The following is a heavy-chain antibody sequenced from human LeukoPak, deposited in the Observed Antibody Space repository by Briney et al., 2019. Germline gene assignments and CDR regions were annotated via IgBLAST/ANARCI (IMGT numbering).Heavy chain of an antibody. CDR2: IYYSGST. V-gene: IGHV4-39*07. CDR3: ARGHCSSTSCYSDY. Sequence: SETLSLTCTVSGGSISSSSYYWGWIRQPPGKGLEWIGSIYYSGSTYYNPSLKSRVTISVDTSKNQLSLKLSSVTAADTAVYYCARGHCSSTSCYSDYWGQGTLVTVSS. D-gene: IGHD2-2*01. CDR1: GGSISSSSYY. J-gene: IGHJ4*02.